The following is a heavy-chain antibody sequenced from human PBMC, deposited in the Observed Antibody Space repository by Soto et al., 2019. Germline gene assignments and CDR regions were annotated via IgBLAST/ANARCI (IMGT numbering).Heavy chain of an antibody. CDR3: ARSVAEYYYYGMDG. CDR2: IIPGFGTA. CDR1: GGTFRSYA. D-gene: IGHD6-19*01. Sequence: QVQLVQSGAEVKKPGSSVKVSCTASGGTFRSYAISWLRQAPGQGLAWLGGIIPGFGTAYYAQKFQGRGTITADEATSTAYMEPSSLRAEDTAGYYGARSVAEYYYYGMDGWGQGTTGTVSS. V-gene: IGHV1-69*12. J-gene: IGHJ6*02.